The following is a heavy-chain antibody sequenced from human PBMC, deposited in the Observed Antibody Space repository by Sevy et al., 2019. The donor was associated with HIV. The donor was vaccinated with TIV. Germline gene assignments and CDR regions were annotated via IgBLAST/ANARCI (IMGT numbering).Heavy chain of an antibody. CDR1: GFTFSTYG. CDR2: IWFDGSNT. J-gene: IGHJ4*02. Sequence: GGSLRLSCAASGFTFSTYGMHWVRQAPGKGLEWVAVIWFDGSNTYYADSVKGRFTISRDIDKNTLHLQMNSLRAEDTAVYYCAGDLVFYDYGDYGPAFMPDYWGQGTLVTVSS. V-gene: IGHV3-33*01. CDR3: AGDLVFYDYGDYGPAFMPDY. D-gene: IGHD4-17*01.